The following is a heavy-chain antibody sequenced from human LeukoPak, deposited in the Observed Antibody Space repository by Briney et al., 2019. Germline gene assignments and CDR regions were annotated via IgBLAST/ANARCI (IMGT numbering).Heavy chain of an antibody. CDR1: GYTLTELS. CDR3: ATRPYSGSYHYGWRDHAFDI. Sequence: ASVKVSCKVSGYTLTELSMHWVRQAPGKGLEWMGGFDPEDGETIYAQKFQGRVTMTEDTSTDTAYMELSSLRSEDTAVYYCATRPYSGSYHYGWRDHAFDIWGQGTMVTVSS. V-gene: IGHV1-24*01. J-gene: IGHJ3*02. CDR2: FDPEDGET. D-gene: IGHD1-26*01.